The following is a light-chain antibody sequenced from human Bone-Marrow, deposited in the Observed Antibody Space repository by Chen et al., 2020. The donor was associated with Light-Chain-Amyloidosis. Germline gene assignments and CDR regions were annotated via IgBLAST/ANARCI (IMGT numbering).Light chain of an antibody. Sequence: SYVLTQPSSVSAAPGQTATIACGGNNIGSTSVHWYQQTPGQAPLLVVYDVSDRPSGIPERLSGSNSGNTATLTISRVEAGDEADYYCQVWDRSSDRPVFGGGTKLTVL. CDR2: DVS. CDR1: NIGSTS. CDR3: QVWDRSSDRPV. J-gene: IGLJ3*02. V-gene: IGLV3-21*02.